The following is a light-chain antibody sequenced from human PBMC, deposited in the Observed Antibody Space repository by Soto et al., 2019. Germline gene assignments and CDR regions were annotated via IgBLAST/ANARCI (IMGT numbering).Light chain of an antibody. V-gene: IGKV3-20*01. J-gene: IGKJ5*01. CDR1: QNISNY. CDR3: QQYGSSPPIT. Sequence: EIVLTQSPGTLSLSPGKRATLSCRASQNISNYLIWYQQKPGQAPRLLIYDTSTRATGIPARFSGSGSGTDFTLTISRLEPEDSAVYYCQQYGSSPPITFGQGTRLEIK. CDR2: DTS.